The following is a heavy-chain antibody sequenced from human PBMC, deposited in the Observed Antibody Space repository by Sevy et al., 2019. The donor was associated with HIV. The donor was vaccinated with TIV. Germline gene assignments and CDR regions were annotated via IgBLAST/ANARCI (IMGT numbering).Heavy chain of an antibody. J-gene: IGHJ4*02. CDR1: GFTFSDHY. CDR3: ASAGCGSLPFFDY. D-gene: IGHD1-26*01. CDR2: TRNKANSYTT. V-gene: IGHV3-72*01. Sequence: GGSLRLSCAASGFTFSDHYMDWVRQAPGKGLEWVGRTRNKANSYTTEYAASVKGRFTISRDDSKNSLYLQMNSLKTEDTAVYYCASAGCGSLPFFDYWGQGTLVTVSS.